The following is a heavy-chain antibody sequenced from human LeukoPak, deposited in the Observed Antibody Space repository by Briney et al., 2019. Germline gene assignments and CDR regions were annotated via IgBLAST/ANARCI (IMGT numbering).Heavy chain of an antibody. V-gene: IGHV3-30*04. CDR2: ISYDGSNA. Sequence: GGSLRLSCAASGFTFSSYAMHWVRQAPGKGLEWVAVISYDGSNAYYADSVKGRFTISRDNSKNTLYLQMNSLRAEDTAVYYCAKRLALDYYDSSGYWTKLQTSFDYWGQGTLVTVSS. D-gene: IGHD3-22*01. J-gene: IGHJ4*02. CDR3: AKRLALDYYDSSGYWTKLQTSFDY. CDR1: GFTFSSYA.